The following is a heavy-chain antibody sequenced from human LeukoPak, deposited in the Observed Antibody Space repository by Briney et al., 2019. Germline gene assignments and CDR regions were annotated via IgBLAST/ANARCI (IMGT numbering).Heavy chain of an antibody. CDR1: GGTFSSYA. Sequence: SVKVSCKASGGTFSSYAISWVRQAPGQGLEWMGGIIPIFGTANYAQKFQGRVTITADESTSTAYMELSSLRSEDTAVYYCARYHYYASGSNDAFDIWGQGTMVTVSS. CDR2: IIPIFGTA. D-gene: IGHD3-10*01. CDR3: ARYHYYASGSNDAFDI. J-gene: IGHJ3*02. V-gene: IGHV1-69*01.